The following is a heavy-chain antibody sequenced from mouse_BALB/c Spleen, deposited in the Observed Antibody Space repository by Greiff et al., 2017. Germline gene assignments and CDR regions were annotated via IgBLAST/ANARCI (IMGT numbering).Heavy chain of an antibody. D-gene: IGHD4-1*01. J-gene: IGHJ1*01. CDR1: GFTFNTYA. Sequence: EVQVVESGGGLVQPKGSLKLSCAASGFTFNTYAMNWVRQAPGKGLEWVARIRSKSNNYATYYADSVKDRFTISRDDSQSMLYLQMNNLKTEDTAMYYCVRQDWGYFDVWGAGTTVTVSS. CDR3: VRQDWGYFDV. CDR2: IRSKSNNYAT. V-gene: IGHV10-1*02.